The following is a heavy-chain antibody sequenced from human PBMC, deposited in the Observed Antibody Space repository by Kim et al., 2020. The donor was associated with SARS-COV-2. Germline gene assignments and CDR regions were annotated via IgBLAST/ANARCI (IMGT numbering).Heavy chain of an antibody. D-gene: IGHD3-22*01. Sequence: SETLSLTCTVSGGSISSYYWSWIRQPPGKGLEWIGYIYYSGSTNYNPSLKSRVTISVDTSKNQFSLKLSSVTAADTAVYYCARDGPLLHYYDSSGYLYGMAVWGQGTTVTVSS. CDR1: GGSISSYY. J-gene: IGHJ6*02. CDR3: ARDGPLLHYYDSSGYLYGMAV. CDR2: IYYSGST. V-gene: IGHV4-59*13.